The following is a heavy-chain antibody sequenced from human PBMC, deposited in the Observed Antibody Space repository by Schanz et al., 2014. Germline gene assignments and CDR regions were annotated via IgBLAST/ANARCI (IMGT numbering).Heavy chain of an antibody. CDR1: GFNFSDYY. Sequence: QVQLVESGGGLVKPGGSLRLSCAASGFNFSDYYMSWIRQAPGKGLDWVSYISNSGSTIDYADSVKGRFTISRDNAKNTLYLQMDSLRAEDTAVYYCARGIITMVRGGDVGAFDIWGQGTMVTVSS. J-gene: IGHJ3*02. V-gene: IGHV3-11*04. D-gene: IGHD3-10*01. CDR3: ARGIITMVRGGDVGAFDI. CDR2: ISNSGSTI.